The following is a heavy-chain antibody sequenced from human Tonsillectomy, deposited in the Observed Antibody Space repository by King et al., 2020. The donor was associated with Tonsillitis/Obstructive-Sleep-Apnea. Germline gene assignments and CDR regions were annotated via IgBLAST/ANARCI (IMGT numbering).Heavy chain of an antibody. D-gene: IGHD3-3*01. V-gene: IGHV4-59*01. CDR3: ARVRGGYYYDFWSGLGDLYYFDS. Sequence: QLQESGPGLVKPSETLSLTCTVSGGSISSYYWSWIRQPPGKGLEWIGYIYYSGSTNYNPSLKSRVTISVDTSKNQFSLKLSSVTAADTAVYYCARVRGGYYYDFWSGLGDLYYFDSWGQGALGTVSS. CDR2: IYYSGST. CDR1: GGSISSYY. J-gene: IGHJ4*02.